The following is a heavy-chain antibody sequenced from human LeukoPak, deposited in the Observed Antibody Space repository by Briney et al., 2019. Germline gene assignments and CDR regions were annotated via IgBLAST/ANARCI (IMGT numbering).Heavy chain of an antibody. J-gene: IGHJ5*02. V-gene: IGHV3-23*01. D-gene: IGHD6-19*01. Sequence: SGGSLRLSCAASGFTFSNYDMSWVRQAPGKGLEWVSSISDSGGSTYYADFVKGRFTISRDNSKNTLYLQMTNLRAADTAVYYCAKDLSRAVAADWFDPWDQGSLVTVSS. CDR1: GFTFSNYD. CDR3: AKDLSRAVAADWFDP. CDR2: ISDSGGST.